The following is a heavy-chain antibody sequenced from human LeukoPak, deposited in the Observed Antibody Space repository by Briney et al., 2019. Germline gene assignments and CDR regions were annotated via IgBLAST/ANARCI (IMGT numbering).Heavy chain of an antibody. J-gene: IGHJ4*02. V-gene: IGHV3-7*01. D-gene: IGHD6-13*01. Sequence: PGGSLRLSCEAYGFTFSCYWMTWVRQAPGKGLEWVANIKEDGSEKYYLDSVRGRFTISRDNARNSLYLHLNSLRAEDTAVYYCARVHHSSSWGTDDCWGQGTLVTVSS. CDR2: IKEDGSEK. CDR3: ARVHHSSSWGTDDC. CDR1: GFTFSCYW.